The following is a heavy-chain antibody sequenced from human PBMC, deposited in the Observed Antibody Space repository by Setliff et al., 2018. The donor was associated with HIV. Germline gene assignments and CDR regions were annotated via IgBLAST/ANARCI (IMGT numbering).Heavy chain of an antibody. J-gene: IGHJ4*02. CDR2: IYWDDRK. Sequence: SGPTLVNPTQTLTLTCTFSGFSLSTTGVAVGWIRQPPGKALEWLALIYWDDRKQYSPSLKNRLTITKDTSKNQVVLTMTNMDPVDTATYYCARTSYGYSYGTGYFDYWGQGTLVTVS. V-gene: IGHV2-5*02. CDR3: ARTSYGYSYGTGYFDY. D-gene: IGHD5-18*01. CDR1: GFSLSTTGVA.